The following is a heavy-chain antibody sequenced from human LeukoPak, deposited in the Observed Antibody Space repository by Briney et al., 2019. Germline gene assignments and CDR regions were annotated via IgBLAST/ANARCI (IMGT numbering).Heavy chain of an antibody. CDR1: GYTFTRSG. J-gene: IGHJ6*03. CDR2: ISAYNGNT. CDR3: ARASDYYYYMDV. Sequence: GAPGKASCKPSGYTFTRSGISLARQAAGQGPEWMGWISAYNGNTNYAQQLQGRVTMTTDTSTSTAYMELRSLRSDDSAVYYCARASDYYYYMDVWGKGTTVTVSS. V-gene: IGHV1-18*01.